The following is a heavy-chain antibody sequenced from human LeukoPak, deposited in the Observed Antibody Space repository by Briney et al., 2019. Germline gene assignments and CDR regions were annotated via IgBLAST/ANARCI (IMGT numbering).Heavy chain of an antibody. CDR1: GFTFRSYV. CDR3: AKETSSGNFVTIDC. CDR2: ITGDGGGT. V-gene: IGHV3-23*01. J-gene: IGHJ4*02. D-gene: IGHD1-26*01. Sequence: PGGSLRLSCAASGFTFRSYVMSWVRQAPGKGLEWVSAITGDGGGTNHADSVKGRFTISRDNSKNTLYLQMNSLRAEDTAVYYCAKETSSGNFVTIDCWGQGTLVTVPS.